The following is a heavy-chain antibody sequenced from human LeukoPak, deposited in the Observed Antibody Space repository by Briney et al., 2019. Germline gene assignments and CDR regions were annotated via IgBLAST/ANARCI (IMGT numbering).Heavy chain of an antibody. J-gene: IGHJ4*02. Sequence: GGSLGLSCAASGFTFSRYGMHWVRQAPGKGLECVAVISSDESNKYYADSVKGRFTISRDNSKNTLYLQMNSVRAEDTAVYYCAKGHSSGWYSIEFWGQGTLVTVSS. D-gene: IGHD6-19*01. CDR3: AKGHSSGWYSIEF. V-gene: IGHV3-30*18. CDR1: GFTFSRYG. CDR2: ISSDESNK.